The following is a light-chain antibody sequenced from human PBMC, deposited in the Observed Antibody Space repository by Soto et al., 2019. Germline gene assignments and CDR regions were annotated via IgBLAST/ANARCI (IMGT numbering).Light chain of an antibody. Sequence: EIVLTQSPATLSLSPGERATLFCRASQSIGGFLAWYQQRPGQAPRLLIYEASNRPAGIPARFSGRGSGTDFTLTISSLEPEDSAVYFCQQYTGPPTTFGQGTRLEIK. J-gene: IGKJ5*01. V-gene: IGKV3-11*01. CDR1: QSIGGF. CDR3: QQYTGPPTT. CDR2: EAS.